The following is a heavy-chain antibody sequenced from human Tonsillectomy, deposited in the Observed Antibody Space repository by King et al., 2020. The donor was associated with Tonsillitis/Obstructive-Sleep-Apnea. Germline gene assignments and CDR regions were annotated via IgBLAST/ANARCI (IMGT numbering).Heavy chain of an antibody. CDR1: GFTFSSYS. CDR2: INGEGGVT. D-gene: IGHD5-18*01. Sequence: VQLVGAGGGLVQPGGAPRISCAASGFTFSSYSITWGPQGPGEGLEWVLAINGEGGVTIFEDSGKGRFTISRDNSKNTLFLHMNSLRVEDTAVYYCGRRGYNYGFDYWGQGILVTVSS. V-gene: IGHV3-23*04. CDR3: GRRGYNYGFDY. J-gene: IGHJ4*02.